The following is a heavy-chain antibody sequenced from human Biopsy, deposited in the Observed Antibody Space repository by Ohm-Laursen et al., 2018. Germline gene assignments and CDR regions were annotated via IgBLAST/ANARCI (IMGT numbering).Heavy chain of an antibody. V-gene: IGHV1-8*01. J-gene: IGHJ4*02. CDR2: MNPNSGNT. CDR3: ALQSVAQMKNFDY. D-gene: IGHD6-19*01. Sequence: GSSVKVSCKASGYTFTSYDINWVRQATGQGLEWMGWMNPNSGNTNYAQKFQGNITMTKNTSMSTAYMEMSRLRSDDTAVYYCALQSVAQMKNFDYWGQGTLVTVSS. CDR1: GYTFTSYD.